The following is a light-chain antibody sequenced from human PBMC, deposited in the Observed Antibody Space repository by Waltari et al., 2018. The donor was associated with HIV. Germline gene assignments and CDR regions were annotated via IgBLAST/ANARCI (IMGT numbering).Light chain of an antibody. J-gene: IGLJ3*02. V-gene: IGLV1-40*01. CDR3: QSYDSSLSVWV. CDR2: GNS. Sequence: QSVLTQPPSVSGAPGQRVTISCTGSSSNIGAGYDVHWYQQIPGTAPKLLIYGNSHRPSGVPDRFSGSKSGTSASLAITGLQVEDEADYYCQSYDSSLSVWVFGGGTKLTVL. CDR1: SSNIGAGYD.